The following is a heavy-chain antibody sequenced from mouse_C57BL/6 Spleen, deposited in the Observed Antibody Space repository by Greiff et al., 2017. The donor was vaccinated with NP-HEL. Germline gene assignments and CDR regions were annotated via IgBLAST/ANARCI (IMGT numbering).Heavy chain of an antibody. CDR1: GYAFSSYW. Sequence: QVQLQQSGAELVKPGASVKISCKASGYAFSSYWMNWVKQRPGKGLEWIGQIYPGDGDTNYNGKFKGKATLTADKSSSTAYMQLSSLTSEDSAVYFCARDRITTVVAGGFDYWGQGTTLTVSS. V-gene: IGHV1-80*01. D-gene: IGHD1-1*01. J-gene: IGHJ2*01. CDR3: ARDRITTVVAGGFDY. CDR2: IYPGDGDT.